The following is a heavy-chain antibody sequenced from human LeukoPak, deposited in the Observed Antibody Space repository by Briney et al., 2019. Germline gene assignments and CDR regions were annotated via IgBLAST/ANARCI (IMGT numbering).Heavy chain of an antibody. CDR1: RFTFDGYA. Sequence: PGRSLRLSCAASRFTFDGYAMHWVRQAQGKGLEWVSSISWNSGNTDYAASVKGRFTISRDNAKKSLHLQMNSLRAEDTALYYCAKSGTYSSSSGYIDSWGQGTLVTVSS. D-gene: IGHD6-6*01. J-gene: IGHJ4*02. CDR3: AKSGTYSSSSGYIDS. V-gene: IGHV3-9*01. CDR2: ISWNSGNT.